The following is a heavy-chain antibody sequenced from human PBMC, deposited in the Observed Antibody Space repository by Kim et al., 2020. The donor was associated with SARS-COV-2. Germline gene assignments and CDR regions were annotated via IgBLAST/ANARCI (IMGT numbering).Heavy chain of an antibody. CDR1: GASISTGSW. CDR2: IYQSGST. V-gene: IGHV4-4*02. J-gene: IGHJ6*02. Sequence: SETLSLTCAVSGASISTGSWWSWVRQPPGKGLEWIGEIYQSGSTRYNPSLKSRVIVSVDTSNNTFSLRVNSVTAADTAVYYCAVYSGYYYSGMDVWGQGT. D-gene: IGHD1-26*01. CDR3: AVYSGYYYSGMDV.